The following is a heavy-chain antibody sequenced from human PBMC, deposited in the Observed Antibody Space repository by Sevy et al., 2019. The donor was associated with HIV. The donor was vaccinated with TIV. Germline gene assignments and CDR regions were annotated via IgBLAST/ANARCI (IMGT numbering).Heavy chain of an antibody. V-gene: IGHV3-74*01. D-gene: IGHD5-18*01. Sequence: GGSLRLSCAASGFTFSNYWMHWVRQAPGKGLVWVSRINPDGSDTTYADSVKGRFTISRDNVKNTLYLQLNSLRAEDPAAYYCAIDYPLGGYKCRSDGFDTWGQGTLVTVSS. CDR2: INPDGSDT. CDR1: GFTFSNYW. CDR3: AIDYPLGGYKCRSDGFDT. J-gene: IGHJ3*02.